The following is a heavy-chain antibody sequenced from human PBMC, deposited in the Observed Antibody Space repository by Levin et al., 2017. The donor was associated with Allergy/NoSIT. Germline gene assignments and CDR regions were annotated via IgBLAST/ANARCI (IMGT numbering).Heavy chain of an antibody. V-gene: IGHV3-23*01. D-gene: IGHD3-16*02. Sequence: LSLTCAASGFSFATFAMSWVRQAPGKGLEWVSTLSSGGTTYYADSITGRSTVSRDNSKDTLYLQLNSLRAEDTAVYYCAKLLRLGEFSYWGQGTLVTVSS. CDR3: AKLLRLGEFSY. CDR2: LSSGGTT. CDR1: GFSFATFA. J-gene: IGHJ4*02.